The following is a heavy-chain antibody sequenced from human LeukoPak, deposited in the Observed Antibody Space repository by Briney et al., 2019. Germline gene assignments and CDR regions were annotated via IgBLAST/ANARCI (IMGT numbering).Heavy chain of an antibody. CDR1: GFTFSSYG. Sequence: QAGGSLRLSCAASGFTFSSYGMHWVRQAPGKGLEWVAVISYDGSNKYYADSVKGRFIISRDNSKNTLYLQMNSLRAEDTAVYYCAKVGRRLSGWYTEFDYWGQGTLVTVSS. J-gene: IGHJ4*02. V-gene: IGHV3-30*18. D-gene: IGHD6-19*01. CDR2: ISYDGSNK. CDR3: AKVGRRLSGWYTEFDY.